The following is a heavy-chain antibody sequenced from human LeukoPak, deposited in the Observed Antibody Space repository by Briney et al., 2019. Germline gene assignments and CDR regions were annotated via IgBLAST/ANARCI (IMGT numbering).Heavy chain of an antibody. Sequence: GGTLRLSCAASGFTPSSNYMSWVRQAPGEGLEGVSVIYSGGSTYYTASVTGRVTISRDYSKNTLYLQMNGLRAEDTAVYYCARAHSSGWYYFDYWGQGTLVTVSS. V-gene: IGHV3-53*01. CDR2: IYSGGST. D-gene: IGHD6-19*01. CDR3: ARAHSSGWYYFDY. J-gene: IGHJ4*02. CDR1: GFTPSSNY.